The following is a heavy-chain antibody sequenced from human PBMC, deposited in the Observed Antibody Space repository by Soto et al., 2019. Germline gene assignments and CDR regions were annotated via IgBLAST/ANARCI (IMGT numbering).Heavy chain of an antibody. D-gene: IGHD2-15*01. Sequence: SQTLSLTCVGSGDTVSSNSVAWNWVGQSPSRGLEWLGRTYYRSRWYSDYAVSVRSRIDINADTSKNQVSLQLNSVTPEDTAVYYCARSEEDSDYYYGMDVWGQGTTVTVSS. CDR3: ARSEEDSDYYYGMDV. V-gene: IGHV6-1*01. CDR2: TYYRSRWYS. J-gene: IGHJ6*02. CDR1: GDTVSSNSVA.